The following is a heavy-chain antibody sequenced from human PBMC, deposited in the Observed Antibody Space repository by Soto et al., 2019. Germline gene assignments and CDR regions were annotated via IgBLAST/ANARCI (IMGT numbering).Heavy chain of an antibody. CDR3: LAGYCGGAGCPNWFDP. J-gene: IGHJ5*02. Sequence: LRLSCAASGFSFSSYGMHWVRQPPGKGLEWVANIKQDGTDKYYVDSVKGRFTISRDNAKNSLYLQMNSLRADDTAVYYCLAGYCGGAGCPNWFDPWGQGTLVTVSS. CDR1: GFSFSSYG. V-gene: IGHV3-7*01. CDR2: IKQDGTDK. D-gene: IGHD2-21*01.